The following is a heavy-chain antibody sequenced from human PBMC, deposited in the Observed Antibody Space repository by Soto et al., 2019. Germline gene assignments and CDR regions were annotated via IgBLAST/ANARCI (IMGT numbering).Heavy chain of an antibody. CDR3: ARVRRSPYAMDV. Sequence: ASVKVSCKASGYTFTGDYIHWVRQAPGQGPEWMGWINPISGDTEYAQKFQGRVTMTRDTSISTAYMDLRSLIFDDTAVYYCARVRRSPYAMDVCGQGTTVTVSS. CDR1: GYTFTGDY. J-gene: IGHJ6*02. D-gene: IGHD2-2*01. CDR2: INPISGDT. V-gene: IGHV1-2*02.